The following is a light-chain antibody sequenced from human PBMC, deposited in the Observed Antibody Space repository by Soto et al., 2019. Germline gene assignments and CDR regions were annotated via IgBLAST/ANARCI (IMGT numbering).Light chain of an antibody. CDR1: QSVSTTY. V-gene: IGKV3-20*01. Sequence: EIVLTQSPGTLSLSPGERATLSCRASQSVSTTYLAWYQQKAGQAPRLLISGASSRATGVPDRFSGSGSGTDFTLTISSLQPEDFATYYCQQSYSTPRTFGQGTKVDIK. J-gene: IGKJ1*01. CDR3: QQSYSTPRT. CDR2: GAS.